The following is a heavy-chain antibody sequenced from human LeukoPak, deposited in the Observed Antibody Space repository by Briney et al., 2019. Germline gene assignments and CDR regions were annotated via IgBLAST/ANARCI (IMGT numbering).Heavy chain of an antibody. CDR1: GFTFSSHW. CDR2: INSDGSTT. J-gene: IGHJ4*02. V-gene: IGHV3-74*01. D-gene: IGHD1-26*01. CDR3: ARERDSGRYRDDY. Sequence: HPGGSLRLSCAASGFTFSSHWMHWVRQAPGKGLVWVSRINSDGSTTTYADSVKGRFTISRDNANNTLYLQMNSLRAEDTAVYYCARERDSGRYRDDYWGQGTLVSVSS.